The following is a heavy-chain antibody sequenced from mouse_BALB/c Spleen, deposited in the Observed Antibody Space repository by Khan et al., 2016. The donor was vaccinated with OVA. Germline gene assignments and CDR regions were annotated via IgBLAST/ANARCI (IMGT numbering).Heavy chain of an antibody. CDR3: ARNFHYYGSRGAMDY. D-gene: IGHD1-1*01. J-gene: IGHJ4*01. CDR2: IFPSSGYS. CDR1: GYTFTSYT. V-gene: IGHV1-4*01. Sequence: QVQLQQSGVELARPGASVKMSCKASGYTFTSYTIHWVKQRPGQGLEWIGYIFPSSGYSNYNQRFKDKAPLTADNSPTTDYMQLGSLTSEDSAGYYCARNFHYYGSRGAMDYWGQVTSVTVSS.